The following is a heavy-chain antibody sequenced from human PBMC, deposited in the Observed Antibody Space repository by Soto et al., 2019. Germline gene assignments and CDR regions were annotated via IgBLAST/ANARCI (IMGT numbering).Heavy chain of an antibody. J-gene: IGHJ4*02. Sequence: TXGSLRLSCAASGFTFSSYGMHWVRQAPGKGLEWVAVISYDGSNKYYADSVKGRFTISRDNSKNTLYLQMNSLRAEDTAVYYCAKDPSANGYFDYWGQGTLVTVSS. D-gene: IGHD2-8*01. V-gene: IGHV3-30*18. CDR3: AKDPSANGYFDY. CDR1: GFTFSSYG. CDR2: ISYDGSNK.